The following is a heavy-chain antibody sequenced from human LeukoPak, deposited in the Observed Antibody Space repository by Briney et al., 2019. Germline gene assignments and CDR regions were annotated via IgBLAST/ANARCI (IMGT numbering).Heavy chain of an antibody. D-gene: IGHD6-6*01. CDR3: AKVRVIRPQLVLGYFDY. J-gene: IGHJ4*02. CDR1: GFILSTSW. V-gene: IGHV3-7*03. CDR2: IKQDGSEK. Sequence: GGSLRLSRAASGFILSTSWMSWVRQAPGKGLECVANIKQDGSEKYYVDPVKGRFTISRDNSKNTLYLQMNSLRAEDTAVYYCAKVRVIRPQLVLGYFDYWGQGTLVTVSS.